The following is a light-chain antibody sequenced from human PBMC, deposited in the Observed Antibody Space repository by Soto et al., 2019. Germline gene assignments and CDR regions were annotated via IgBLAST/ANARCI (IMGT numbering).Light chain of an antibody. CDR2: TAS. Sequence: AIHMTQSPSSLSASVGDTVIITCRASQAIRNDLGWYQQSPGKAPKLLIYTASTLQSGVPSRFSGSGSGADFTLTIRSLQPEDSATYYCLHDYSYPRTFGQGTKVDNK. CDR3: LHDYSYPRT. CDR1: QAIRND. J-gene: IGKJ1*01. V-gene: IGKV1-6*01.